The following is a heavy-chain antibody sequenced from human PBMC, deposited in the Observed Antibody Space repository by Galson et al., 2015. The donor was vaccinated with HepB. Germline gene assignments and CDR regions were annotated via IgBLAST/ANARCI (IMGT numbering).Heavy chain of an antibody. CDR1: GFTFTSSA. Sequence: SVKVSCKASGFTFTSSAVQWVRQARGQRLEWIGWIVVGSGNTNYAQKFQERVTITRDMSTSTAYMELSSLRSEDTAVYYCAAEKSDVSWSYSGGYYYGMDVWGQGTTVTVSS. D-gene: IGHD1-26*01. V-gene: IGHV1-58*01. CDR2: IVVGSGNT. J-gene: IGHJ6*02. CDR3: AAEKSDVSWSYSGGYYYGMDV.